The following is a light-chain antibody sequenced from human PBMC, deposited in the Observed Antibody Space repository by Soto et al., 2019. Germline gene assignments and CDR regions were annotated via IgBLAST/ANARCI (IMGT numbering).Light chain of an antibody. CDR3: CSFAGGTTFWL. Sequence: QSALTQPASVSGSPGQTITISCTGTSSDIGGYDVVSWYQQHPGKAPKLLIYEVAKRPSGVSNRFSGSKSGSTASLTVSGLQAEDEADYHYCSFAGGTTFWLFGGGTKLTVL. J-gene: IGLJ3*02. CDR2: EVA. V-gene: IGLV2-23*02. CDR1: SSDIGGYDV.